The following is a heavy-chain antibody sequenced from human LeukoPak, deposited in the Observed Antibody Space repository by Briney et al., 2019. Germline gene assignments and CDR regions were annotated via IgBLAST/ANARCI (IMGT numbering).Heavy chain of an antibody. V-gene: IGHV3-48*03. Sequence: GGSLRLSCAASGFTFSSYEMNWVRQAPGKGLEWVSYISSSGSTIYYADSVKGRSTISRDNAKNSLYLQMNSLRAEDTAVYYCARERDIVVVPAARLDYYYGMDVWGQGTTVTVSS. D-gene: IGHD2-2*01. CDR1: GFTFSSYE. J-gene: IGHJ6*02. CDR2: ISSSGSTI. CDR3: ARERDIVVVPAARLDYYYGMDV.